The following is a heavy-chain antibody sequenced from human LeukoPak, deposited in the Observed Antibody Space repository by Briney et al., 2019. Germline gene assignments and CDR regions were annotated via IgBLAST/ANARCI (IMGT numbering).Heavy chain of an antibody. CDR1: GGSSSSNY. D-gene: IGHD2-8*01. V-gene: IGHV4-59*12. Sequence: SETLSLTCTVSGGSSSSNYWSWIRQPPGKGLEWIGYIYYSGSTNYNPSLKSRVTISVDTSKNQFSLKLSSVTAADTAVYYCARDRGQDIVLMVYASMGAFDIWGQGTMVTVSS. CDR3: ARDRGQDIVLMVYASMGAFDI. CDR2: IYYSGST. J-gene: IGHJ3*02.